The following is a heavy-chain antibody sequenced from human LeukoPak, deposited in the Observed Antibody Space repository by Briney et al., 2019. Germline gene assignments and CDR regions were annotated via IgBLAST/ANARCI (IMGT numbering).Heavy chain of an antibody. V-gene: IGHV3-23*01. J-gene: IGHJ4*02. D-gene: IGHD3-3*01. Sequence: PGGSLRLSCAASGFTFSSFAMSCVRQAPGDGLEWVSSISNSGETTHFADSVKGRFTISRDNSKNTVFLEMNSLTAEDTAVYYCAKDGFGTDFGVVNQLDYWGQGTLVTVSS. CDR2: ISNSGETT. CDR1: GFTFSSFA. CDR3: AKDGFGTDFGVVNQLDY.